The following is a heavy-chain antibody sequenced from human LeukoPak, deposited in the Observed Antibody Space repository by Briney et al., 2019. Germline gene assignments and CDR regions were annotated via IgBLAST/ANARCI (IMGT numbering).Heavy chain of an antibody. CDR1: GFTFSSYG. CDR2: IRYDGSNK. Sequence: GGSLRLSCAASGFTFSSYGMHWVRQAPGKGLEWVAFIRYDGSNKYYADSVKGRFTISRDNSKNTLYLQMNSLRAEDTAVYYCAKESFGATFLGAFDIWGQGTMVTVSS. CDR3: AKESFGATFLGAFDI. D-gene: IGHD1-26*01. J-gene: IGHJ3*02. V-gene: IGHV3-30*02.